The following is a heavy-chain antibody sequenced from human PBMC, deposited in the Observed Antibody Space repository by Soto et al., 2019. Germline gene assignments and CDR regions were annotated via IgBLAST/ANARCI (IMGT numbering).Heavy chain of an antibody. Sequence: ASVKVSCKASGYTFTNNGITWVRQAPGQGLEWMGWISCYSGNTDYAQKFQGRVTMTRNTSISTAYMELSRLRSDDTAVYYCARGGAAARTYNWFDPWGQGTLVTVSS. CDR2: ISCYSGNT. V-gene: IGHV1-8*02. D-gene: IGHD6-13*01. CDR1: GYTFTNNG. CDR3: ARGGAAARTYNWFDP. J-gene: IGHJ5*02.